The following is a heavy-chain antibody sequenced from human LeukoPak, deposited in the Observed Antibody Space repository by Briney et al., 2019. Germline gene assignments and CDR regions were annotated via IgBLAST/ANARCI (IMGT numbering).Heavy chain of an antibody. V-gene: IGHV4-30-2*01. CDR3: ARGPVYYDILTGFSGAYYFDY. CDR2: IYHSGST. Sequence: PSETLSLTCAVSGGSISSGGYSWSWIRQPPGKGLEWIGYIYHSGSTYYNPSLKSRVTISVDRSKNQFSLKLSSVTAADMAVYYCARGPVYYDILTGFSGAYYFDYWGQGTLVTVSS. J-gene: IGHJ4*02. CDR1: GGSISSGGYS. D-gene: IGHD3-9*01.